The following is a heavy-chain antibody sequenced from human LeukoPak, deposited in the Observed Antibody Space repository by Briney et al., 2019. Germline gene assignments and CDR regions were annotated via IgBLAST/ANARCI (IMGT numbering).Heavy chain of an antibody. J-gene: IGHJ4*02. CDR3: GRDRGSQPCFYY. Sequence: PSETLSLTCTVSGGSIDTYYWNWIRQPPGKGLEWIGYVFHTGSTNYNPSLKSRVTISVDTSKNQFSLKLSSVTAADTAVYYCGRDRGSQPCFYYWGQGTLVTVSS. CDR1: GGSIDTYY. CDR2: VFHTGST. D-gene: IGHD1-26*01. V-gene: IGHV4-59*01.